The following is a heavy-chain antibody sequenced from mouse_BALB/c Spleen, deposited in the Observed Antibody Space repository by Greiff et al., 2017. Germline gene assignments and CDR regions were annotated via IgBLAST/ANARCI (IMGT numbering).Heavy chain of an antibody. D-gene: IGHD2-3*01. V-gene: IGHV14-3*02. CDR2: IDPANGNT. CDR3: ARLRLLNYAMDY. Sequence: EVQLQQSGAELVKPGASVKLSCTASGFNIKDTYMHWVKQRPEQGLEWIGRIDPANGNTKYDPKFQGKATITAYTSSNTAYLQLSSLTYEDTAVYYCARLRLLNYAMDYWGQGTSVTVSS. CDR1: GFNIKDTY. J-gene: IGHJ4*01.